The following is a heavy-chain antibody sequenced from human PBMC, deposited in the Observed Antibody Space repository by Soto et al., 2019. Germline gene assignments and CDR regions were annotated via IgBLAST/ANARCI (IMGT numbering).Heavy chain of an antibody. CDR3: ARPYRLLSAFDI. CDR1: GGSFSGYY. Sequence: QVQLQQWGAGLLKPSETLSLTCAVYGGSFSGYYWSWIRQPPGKGLEWIGEINHSGSTNYNPSLKSRVTISVDTSKNQFSLKLSSVTAADTAVYYCARPYRLLSAFDIWGQGTMVTVSS. V-gene: IGHV4-34*01. J-gene: IGHJ3*02. D-gene: IGHD2-15*01. CDR2: INHSGST.